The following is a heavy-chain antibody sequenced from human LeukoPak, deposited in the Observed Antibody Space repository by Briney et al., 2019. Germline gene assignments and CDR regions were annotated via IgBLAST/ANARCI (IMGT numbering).Heavy chain of an antibody. CDR1: GFTFSSYW. Sequence: GGSLRLSCAASGFTFSSYWMHWVRQAPGKGLVWVSRINGDASSTAYADSVKGRFTISRDNAKNTLYLQMNSLRAEDTAIYYCARVVYCSRTSCPLDCWGQGTLVTVSS. CDR2: INGDASST. J-gene: IGHJ4*02. D-gene: IGHD2-2*01. V-gene: IGHV3-74*01. CDR3: ARVVYCSRTSCPLDC.